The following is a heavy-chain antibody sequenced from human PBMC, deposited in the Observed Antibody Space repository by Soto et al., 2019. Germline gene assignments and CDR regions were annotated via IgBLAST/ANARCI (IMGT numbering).Heavy chain of an antibody. Sequence: EVQLLESGGGLVQPGGSLKLPCAAFGSTFSSLAMRWARKAPGKGLEWVSLISGRGGGTYYADSVKGRFTISRDNSKNTLYLQMNSLRAEDTAVYYCAKHAAAAAPDYWGQGTLVTVSS. J-gene: IGHJ4*02. V-gene: IGHV3-23*01. CDR1: GSTFSSLA. D-gene: IGHD6-13*01. CDR3: AKHAAAAAPDY. CDR2: ISGRGGGT.